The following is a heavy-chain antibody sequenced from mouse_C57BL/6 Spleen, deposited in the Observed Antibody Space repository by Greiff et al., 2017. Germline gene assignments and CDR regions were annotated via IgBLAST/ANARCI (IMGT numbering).Heavy chain of an antibody. CDR3: ARSYYDYDERGAMDY. D-gene: IGHD2-4*01. Sequence: VQLQQSGPELVKPGASVKISCKASGYAFRSSWMNWVKQRPGKGLEWIGRIYPGDGATNYTGKFKGKATLTAGKSSSTAYMQLSSLTSEDSAVYFCARSYYDYDERGAMDYWGQGTSVTVSS. CDR1: GYAFRSSW. V-gene: IGHV1-82*01. J-gene: IGHJ4*01. CDR2: IYPGDGAT.